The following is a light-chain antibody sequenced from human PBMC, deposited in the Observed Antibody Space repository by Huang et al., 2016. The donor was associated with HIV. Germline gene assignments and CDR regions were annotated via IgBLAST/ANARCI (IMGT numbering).Light chain of an antibody. J-gene: IGKJ2*01. CDR3: QQTYSAPPYT. CDR1: QNIGTY. V-gene: IGKV1-39*01. CDR2: AAS. Sequence: DIQMTQSPSSLSASVGDRVTITCRASQNIGTYLNWYQQKPGKAPSLLIYAASSLHSGVPSRFVGGGSGAEFTLTISSLQPEDFATYYCQQTYSAPPYTFAQGTKLEIK.